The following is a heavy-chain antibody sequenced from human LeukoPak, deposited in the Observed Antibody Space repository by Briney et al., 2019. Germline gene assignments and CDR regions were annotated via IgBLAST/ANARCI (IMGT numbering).Heavy chain of an antibody. CDR3: ARGSSYYDILTGYHPLYP. D-gene: IGHD3-9*01. Sequence: PSETLSLTCTVSDGAITGYYWGWIRQPPGKGLEWIGEINHSGSTNYNPSLKSRVTISVDTSKNQFSLKLSSVTAADTAVYYCARGSSYYDILTGYHPLYPWGQGTLVTVSS. J-gene: IGHJ5*02. CDR2: INHSGST. V-gene: IGHV4-34*01. CDR1: DGAITGYY.